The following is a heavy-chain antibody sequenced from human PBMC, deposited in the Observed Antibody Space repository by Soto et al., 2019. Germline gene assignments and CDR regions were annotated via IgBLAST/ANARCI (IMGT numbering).Heavy chain of an antibody. D-gene: IGHD2-8*01. CDR3: ARDRHHIVLMVHGDYCGMDV. J-gene: IGHJ6*02. CDR2: INPNSGGT. CDR1: GYTFTGFY. V-gene: IGHV1-2*02. Sequence: ASVKVSCKASGYTFTGFYMHWVRQAPGQGLEWMGWINPNSGGTNYAQKFQGRVTMTRDTSISTAYMELSRLRSDDTAVYYCARDRHHIVLMVHGDYCGMDVWGQGTTVTVSS.